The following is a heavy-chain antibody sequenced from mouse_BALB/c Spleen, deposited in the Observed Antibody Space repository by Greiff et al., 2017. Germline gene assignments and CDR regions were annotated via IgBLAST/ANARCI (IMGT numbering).Heavy chain of an antibody. Sequence: VQLQQPGAELVKPGASVKLSCKASGYTFTSYWMPWVKQRPGQGLEWIGEIDPSDSYTNYNQKFKGKATLTVDKSSSTAYMQLSSLTSEDSAVYYCARGTTVVAYWYFDVWGAGTTVTVSS. CDR1: GYTFTSYW. CDR3: ARGTTVVAYWYFDV. CDR2: IDPSDSYT. D-gene: IGHD1-1*01. J-gene: IGHJ1*01. V-gene: IGHV1-69*02.